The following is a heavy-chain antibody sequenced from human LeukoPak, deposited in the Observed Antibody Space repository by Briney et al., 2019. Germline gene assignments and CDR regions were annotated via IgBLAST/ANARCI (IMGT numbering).Heavy chain of an antibody. CDR3: ATPLGGSYYYYGMDV. D-gene: IGHD1-26*01. CDR1: GYTLTELS. CDR2: FDPEDGET. Sequence: ASVKVSCKVSGYTLTELSMHWVRQAPGKGLEWMGGFDPEDGETIYAQKFQGRVTVTEDTSTDTAYMELSSLRSEDTAVYYCATPLGGSYYYYGMDVWGQGTTVTVSS. V-gene: IGHV1-24*01. J-gene: IGHJ6*02.